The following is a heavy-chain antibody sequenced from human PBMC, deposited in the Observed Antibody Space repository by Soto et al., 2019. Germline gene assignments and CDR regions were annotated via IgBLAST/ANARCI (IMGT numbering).Heavy chain of an antibody. CDR1: GYSFTSYW. D-gene: IGHD3-22*01. V-gene: IGHV5-51*01. J-gene: IGHJ4*02. CDR3: SRHGSGYYYDSSGYYPL. Sequence: ESLKISGKGSGYSFTSYWIGWVRQMPGKGLEWMGIIYPGDSDTRYSPSFQGQVTISADKSISTAYLQWSSLKASDTAMYYCSRHGSGYYYDSSGYYPLWGQGTLVTVSS. CDR2: IYPGDSDT.